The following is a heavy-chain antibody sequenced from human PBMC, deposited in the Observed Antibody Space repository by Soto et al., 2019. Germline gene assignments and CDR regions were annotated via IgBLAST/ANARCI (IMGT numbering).Heavy chain of an antibody. CDR1: GDYMNTYY. CDR2: VYFRGST. Sequence: QVQLQESGPGLVKPSETLSLTCTVSGDYMNTYYWTWIRQSPGKGLEWIGYVYFRGSTYYHPSFQGRVSISIDTSQNQFSLSLNSMTAADTAVYYCARSSGYATPLDQWGQGTLVTVSS. J-gene: IGHJ4*02. CDR3: ARSSGYATPLDQ. V-gene: IGHV4-59*01. D-gene: IGHD3-22*01.